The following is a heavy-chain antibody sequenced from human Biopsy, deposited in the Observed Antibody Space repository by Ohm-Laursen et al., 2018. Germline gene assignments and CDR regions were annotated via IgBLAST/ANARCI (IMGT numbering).Heavy chain of an antibody. J-gene: IGHJ4*02. Sequence: GSLRLSCTASGFTFSKTWMHWVRHAPGKGLMWVARIHSDGTTPTYADSVKGRFSISRDNAKNTVYLQMNSLGIDDTAVYYCASSNPSRVAGGVALLDHWGQGALVTVSP. D-gene: IGHD3-16*01. CDR3: ASSNPSRVAGGVALLDH. CDR1: GFTFSKTW. CDR2: IHSDGTTP. V-gene: IGHV3-74*01.